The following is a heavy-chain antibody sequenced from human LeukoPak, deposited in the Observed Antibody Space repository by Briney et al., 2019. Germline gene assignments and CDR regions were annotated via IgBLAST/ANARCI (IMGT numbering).Heavy chain of an antibody. D-gene: IGHD3-22*01. J-gene: IGHJ5*02. CDR3: ARSYYDSSGYPVIDP. V-gene: IGHV4-31*03. Sequence: KPSETLSLTCTVSGGSISSGGYYWSWIRQHPGKGLKWIGYIYYSGSTYYNPSLKSRVTISVDTSKNQFSLKLSSVTAADTAVYYCARSYYDSSGYPVIDPWGQGTLVTVSS. CDR1: GGSISSGGYY. CDR2: IYYSGST.